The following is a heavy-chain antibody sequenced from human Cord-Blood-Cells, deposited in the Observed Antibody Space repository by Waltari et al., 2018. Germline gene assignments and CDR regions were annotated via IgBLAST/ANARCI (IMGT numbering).Heavy chain of an antibody. J-gene: IGHJ4*02. V-gene: IGHV1-46*01. CDR1: GYTFTSYY. CDR3: ARDLGSGSYFDY. D-gene: IGHD1-26*01. Sequence: QVQLVQSGAEVKKPGASVKVSCKASGYTFTSYYMHWVRQAPGQGLEWMGIINPRGGRTSYAQKFQGRVTMTRDTSTSTVYMELSSLRSEDTAVYYCARDLGSGSYFDYWGQGTLVTVSS. CDR2: INPRGGRT.